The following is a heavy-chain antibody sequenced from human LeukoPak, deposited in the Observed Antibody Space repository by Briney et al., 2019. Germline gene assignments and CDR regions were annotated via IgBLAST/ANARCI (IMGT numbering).Heavy chain of an antibody. CDR3: ARDCIGCHGFDY. CDR2: VSAYGDDT. CDR1: GYTFTSYG. Sequence: ASVEVSCKASGYTFTSYGISWVRQAPGQGLEWMGWVSAYGDDTNYVQKFQGRVTMTTDTSTSTAYMELRSLRSDDTAVYYCARDCIGCHGFDYWGQGTLVTVSS. J-gene: IGHJ4*02. V-gene: IGHV1-18*01. D-gene: IGHD2-15*01.